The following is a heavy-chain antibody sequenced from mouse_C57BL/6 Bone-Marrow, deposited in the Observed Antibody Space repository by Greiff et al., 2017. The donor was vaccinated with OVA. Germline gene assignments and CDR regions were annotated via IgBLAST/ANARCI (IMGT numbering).Heavy chain of an antibody. CDR1: GFNFSSYA. CDR3: TRDQSYYGSSPYWYFDV. D-gene: IGHD1-1*01. Sequence: EVKLMESGEGLVKPGGSLKLSCAASGFNFSSYAMSWVRQTPEKRLEWVAYISSGGDYIYYADTVKGRFTISRDNARNTLYLQMSSLKSEDTAMYYCTRDQSYYGSSPYWYFDVWGTGTTVTVSS. V-gene: IGHV5-9-1*02. CDR2: ISSGGDYI. J-gene: IGHJ1*03.